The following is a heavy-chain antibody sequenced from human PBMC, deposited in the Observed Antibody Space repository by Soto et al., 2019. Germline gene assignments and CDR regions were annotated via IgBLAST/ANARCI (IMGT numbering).Heavy chain of an antibody. V-gene: IGHV1-46*03. CDR1: GYSFTSHY. Sequence: QAQLVQSGAEVKKPGASVKVSCKAIGYSFTSHYMHWVRQAPGQGLEWMGTIFPGGVNIAYAKKVEGRVTMTKDTSTRTVYMELTSLSSEATAVYYCARDQTWRDLAWWFYPLCQVTLVSVSS. J-gene: IGHJ5*02. CDR2: IFPGGVNI. CDR3: ARDQTWRDLAWWFYP.